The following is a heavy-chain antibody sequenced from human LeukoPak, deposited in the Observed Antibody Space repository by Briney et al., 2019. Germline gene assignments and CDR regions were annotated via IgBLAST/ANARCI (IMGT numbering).Heavy chain of an antibody. CDR1: GDSISRYY. V-gene: IGHV4-59*08. CDR2: VYNSGST. Sequence: SETLSLTCIISGDSISRYYWSWTRQPPGKGLEWIGYVYNSGSTDYNPSLKSRLTISADMSKNLFSLKLRSVTAADTAVYYCASHCGTTDCYSYYAMDVWGQGTTVIV. D-gene: IGHD2-21*01. J-gene: IGHJ6*02. CDR3: ASHCGTTDCYSYYAMDV.